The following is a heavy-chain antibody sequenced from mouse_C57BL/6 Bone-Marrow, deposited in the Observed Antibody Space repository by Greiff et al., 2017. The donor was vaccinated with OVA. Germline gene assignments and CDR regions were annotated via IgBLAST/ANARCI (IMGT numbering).Heavy chain of an antibody. CDR3: ARDYGSSYGDYFDY. Sequence: EVKLVESGPVLVKPGPSVKISCKASGFTFTDYYMHWVKQSHGKSLEWIGLVYPYNGGTSYNQKFKGKATLTVDTSSSTAYMELNSLTSEDSAVYYCARDYGSSYGDYFDYWGQGTTLTVSS. V-gene: IGHV1-36*01. CDR2: VYPYNGGT. J-gene: IGHJ2*01. D-gene: IGHD1-1*01. CDR1: GFTFTDYY.